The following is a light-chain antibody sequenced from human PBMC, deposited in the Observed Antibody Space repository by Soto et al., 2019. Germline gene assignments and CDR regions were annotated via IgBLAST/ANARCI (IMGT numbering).Light chain of an antibody. CDR1: QSVRSN. CDR2: GAS. J-gene: IGKJ5*01. V-gene: IGKV3-15*01. CDR3: QQYNNGPPIT. Sequence: EIVCTQSPGTLSLSPGERATLSCRASQSVRSNLAWYQQKPGQAPRLLIYGASTRATGIPARFSGSGSGTEFTLTISSLQSEDFAVYYCQQYNNGPPITFGQGTRLEIK.